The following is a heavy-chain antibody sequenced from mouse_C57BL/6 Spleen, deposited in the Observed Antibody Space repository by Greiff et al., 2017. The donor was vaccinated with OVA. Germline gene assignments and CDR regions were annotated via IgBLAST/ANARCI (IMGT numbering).Heavy chain of an antibody. CDR3: TRGYGSSYDYAMDY. CDR2: IYPGNSDT. J-gene: IGHJ4*01. CDR1: GYTFTSYW. D-gene: IGHD1-1*01. Sequence: VQLQQSGTVLARPGASVKMSCKTSGYTFTSYWMHWVKQRPGQGLEWIGAIYPGNSDTSYNQKFKGKAKLTAVTSASTAYMELSSLTNEDSAVYYCTRGYGSSYDYAMDYWGQGTSVTVSS. V-gene: IGHV1-5*01.